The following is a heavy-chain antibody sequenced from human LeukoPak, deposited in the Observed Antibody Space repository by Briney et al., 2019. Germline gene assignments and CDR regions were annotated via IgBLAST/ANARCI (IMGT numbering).Heavy chain of an antibody. CDR1: GGTFSSYA. CDR3: AKPSIIAPAGPYNFDS. Sequence: ASVKVSCKASGGTFSSYAISWVRQAPGQGLEWMGGIIPIFGTSNYAQKFQGRVTITADKSTSTAYMELSSLRSEDTAVYYCAKPSIIAPAGPYNFDSWGQGTLVTVSS. CDR2: IIPIFGTS. D-gene: IGHD6-13*01. V-gene: IGHV1-69*06. J-gene: IGHJ4*02.